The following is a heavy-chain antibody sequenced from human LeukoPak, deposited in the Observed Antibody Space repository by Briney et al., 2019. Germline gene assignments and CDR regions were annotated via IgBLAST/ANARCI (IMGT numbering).Heavy chain of an antibody. J-gene: IGHJ4*02. CDR2: ISGSGVTT. V-gene: IGHV3-23*01. CDR3: AKNHYGDSAPVDY. CDR1: GFTFSSYV. Sequence: AGGSLRLSCSASGFTFSSYVMTWVRQAPGKGLEWVSSISGSGVTTYYADSVKGRFTVSRDNSKNTLFLQINSLRAEDTAVYYCAKNHYGDSAPVDYWGQGTLVTVSS. D-gene: IGHD4-17*01.